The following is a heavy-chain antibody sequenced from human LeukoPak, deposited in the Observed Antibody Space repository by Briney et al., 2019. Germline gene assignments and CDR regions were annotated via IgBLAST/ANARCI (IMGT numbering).Heavy chain of an antibody. D-gene: IGHD3-10*01. J-gene: IGHJ3*02. V-gene: IGHV3-23*01. Sequence: GGSLRLSCAASGFSFGSYAMSWVRQAPGKGLEWVSAISGSGGSTYYADSVKGRFTISRDNSKNTLYLQMNSLRAEDTAVYYCAKDGVVLLDAFDIWGQGTMVTVSS. CDR1: GFSFGSYA. CDR3: AKDGVVLLDAFDI. CDR2: ISGSGGST.